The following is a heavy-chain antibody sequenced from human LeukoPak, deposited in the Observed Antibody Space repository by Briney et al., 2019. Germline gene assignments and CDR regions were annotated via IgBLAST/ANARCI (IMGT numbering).Heavy chain of an antibody. J-gene: IGHJ4*02. CDR3: ARNVDTAMAFDY. V-gene: IGHV4-39*01. D-gene: IGHD5-18*01. CDR2: IYYSGST. Sequence: PSETLPLTCTVSGGSISSSSYYWGWIRQPPGKGLEWIGSIYYSGSTYYNPSLKSRVTISVDASKNQFSLKLSSVTAADTAVYYCARNVDTAMAFDYWGQGTLVTVSS. CDR1: GGSISSSSYY.